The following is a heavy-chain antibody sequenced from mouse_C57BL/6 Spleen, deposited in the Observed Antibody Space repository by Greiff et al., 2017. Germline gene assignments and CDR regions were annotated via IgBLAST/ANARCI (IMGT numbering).Heavy chain of an antibody. CDR3: ARQDGGYFDY. V-gene: IGHV5-6*01. D-gene: IGHD2-3*01. J-gene: IGHJ2*01. CDR2: ISSGGSYT. Sequence: EVHLVESGGDLVKPGGSLKLSCAASGFTFSSYGMSWVRQTPDKRLEWVATISSGGSYTYYPDSVKGRFTISRDNAKNTLYLQMSSLKSEDTAMYYCARQDGGYFDYWGQGTTLTVSS. CDR1: GFTFSSYG.